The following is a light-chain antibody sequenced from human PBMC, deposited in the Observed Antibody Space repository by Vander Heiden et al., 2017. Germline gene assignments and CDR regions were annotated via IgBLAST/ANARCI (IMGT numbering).Light chain of an antibody. CDR1: QDISNY. CDR2: DAS. Sequence: DIQMTQSPSSLSASVGDSVTITCQASQDISNYLNWYQLKPGKAPKLLIYDASNLETGVPSRFSGSGSGTDFTFTISSLQPEDIATYYCQQYDNLPLIFGQGTRLEIK. J-gene: IGKJ5*01. CDR3: QQYDNLPLI. V-gene: IGKV1-33*01.